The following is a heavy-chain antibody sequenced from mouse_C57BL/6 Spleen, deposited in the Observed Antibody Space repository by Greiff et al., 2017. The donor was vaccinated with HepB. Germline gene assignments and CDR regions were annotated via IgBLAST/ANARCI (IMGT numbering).Heavy chain of an antibody. V-gene: IGHV5-12*01. CDR1: GFTFSDYY. J-gene: IGHJ3*01. CDR3: ARRSAY. CDR2: ISNGGGST. Sequence: EVMLVESGGGLVQPGGSLKLSCAASGFTFSDYYMYWVRQTPEKRLEWVAYISNGGGSTYYPDTVKGRFTISRDNAKNTLYLQMSRLKSEDTAMYYCARRSAYWGQGTLVTVS.